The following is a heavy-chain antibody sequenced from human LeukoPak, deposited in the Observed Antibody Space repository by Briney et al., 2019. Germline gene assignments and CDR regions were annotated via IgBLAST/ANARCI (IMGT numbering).Heavy chain of an antibody. V-gene: IGHV4-59*12. J-gene: IGHJ6*03. CDR3: ARENYYGSGTFNLYYYYYMDV. CDR2: IYYSGST. Sequence: SETLSLTCTVSGGSISSYYWSWIRQPPGKGLEWIGYIYYSGSTNYNPSLKSRVTTSVDTSKNQFSLKLSSVTAADTAVYYCARENYYGSGTFNLYYYYYMDVWGKGTTVTVSS. CDR1: GGSISSYY. D-gene: IGHD3-10*01.